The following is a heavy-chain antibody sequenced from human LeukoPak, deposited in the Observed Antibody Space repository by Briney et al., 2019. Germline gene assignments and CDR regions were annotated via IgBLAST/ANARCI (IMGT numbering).Heavy chain of an antibody. CDR2: IQGDGSNT. D-gene: IGHD6-13*01. CDR3: ARGTSAGGPISPFDF. Sequence: GGSLRLSCVASGFTFSKNWMHWVRQAPGKGLVWVSRIQGDGSNTNYADSVKGRFSISRDNAKNTVYLQMNSLRAEATGIYYCARGTSAGGPISPFDFWGQGTVVTVSS. CDR1: GFTFSKNW. J-gene: IGHJ4*02. V-gene: IGHV3-74*01.